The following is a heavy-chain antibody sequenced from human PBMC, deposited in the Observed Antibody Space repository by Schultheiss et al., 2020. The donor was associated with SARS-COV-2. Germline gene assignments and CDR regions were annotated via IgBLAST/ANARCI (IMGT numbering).Heavy chain of an antibody. V-gene: IGHV3-23*01. CDR2: ISGSGGST. D-gene: IGHD1-26*01. CDR1: GFTFSSYA. J-gene: IGHJ4*02. CDR3: AREGVGATALDY. Sequence: GGSLRLSCAASGFTFSSYALSWVRQAPGKGLEWVSAISGSGGSTYYADSVKGRFTISRDNAKNTLYLQMNSLRAEDTAVYYCAREGVGATALDYWGQGTLVTVSS.